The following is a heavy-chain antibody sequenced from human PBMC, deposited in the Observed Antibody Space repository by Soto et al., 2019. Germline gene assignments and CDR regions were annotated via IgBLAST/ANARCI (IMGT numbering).Heavy chain of an antibody. J-gene: IGHJ4*02. D-gene: IGHD6-6*01. CDR3: ARGPSPLAY. V-gene: IGHV6-1*01. CDR1: GDSVSSNSAA. Sequence: QTLSLTCAVSGDSVSSNSAAWNWIRQSPSRGLEWLGRTYYRSRWYSDYAGSVKSRITINADTSKNQFSLHLNSVTPQDTAVYYCARGPSPLAYWGRGTVVTVSS. CDR2: TYYRSRWYS.